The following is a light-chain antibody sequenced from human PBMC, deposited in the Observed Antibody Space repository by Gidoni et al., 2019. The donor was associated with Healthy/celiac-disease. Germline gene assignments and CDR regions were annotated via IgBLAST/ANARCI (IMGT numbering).Light chain of an antibody. CDR2: WAS. CDR1: QSVLYSSNNKHY. CDR3: QQYYSTPT. V-gene: IGKV4-1*01. J-gene: IGKJ1*01. Sequence: IVMTQSPDSLAVSLGERATINCKSSQSVLYSSNNKHYLAWYHQKPGQPPKLLIYWASTRESGVPDRFSGSGSGTDFTLPISSLQAEDVAVYYCQQYYSTPTFGQGTKVEIK.